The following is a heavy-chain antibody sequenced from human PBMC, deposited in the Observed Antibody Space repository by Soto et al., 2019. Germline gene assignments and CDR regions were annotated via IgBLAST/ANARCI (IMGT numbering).Heavy chain of an antibody. CDR1: GGSISSYY. CDR3: ARVSLASTMTLNWFDP. D-gene: IGHD3-22*01. J-gene: IGHJ5*02. CDR2: IYYSGST. V-gene: IGHV4-59*01. Sequence: SETLSLTCTVPGGSISSYYWSWIRQPPGKGLEWIGYIYYSGSTNYNPSLKSRVTISVDTSKNQFSLKLSSVTAADTAVYYCARVSLASTMTLNWFDPWGQGTLVTVSS.